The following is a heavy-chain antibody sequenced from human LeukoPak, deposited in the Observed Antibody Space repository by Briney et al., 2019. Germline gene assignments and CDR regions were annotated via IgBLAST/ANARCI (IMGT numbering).Heavy chain of an antibody. CDR2: INAGNGST. D-gene: IGHD2-2*01. J-gene: IGHJ5*02. CDR3: ARSDIVVVPAATPDNWFDP. CDR1: GYTFTSYA. Sequence: GASVKVSCKASGYTFTSYAMHWVRQAPGQRLEWMGWINAGNGSTKYSQKFQGRVTITRDTSASTAYMELSSLRSEDTAVYYCARSDIVVVPAATPDNWFDPWGQGTLVTVSS. V-gene: IGHV1-3*01.